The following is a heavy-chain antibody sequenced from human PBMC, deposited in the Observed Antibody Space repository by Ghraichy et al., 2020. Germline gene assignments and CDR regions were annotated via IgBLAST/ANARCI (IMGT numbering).Heavy chain of an antibody. V-gene: IGHV3-11*01. D-gene: IGHD3-22*01. J-gene: IGHJ4*02. CDR3: ARDSGGGYYSLSVDY. CDR2: ISSSGSTI. Sequence: GSLNISCAASGFTFSDYYMSWIRQAPGKGLEWVSYISSSGSTISYSDSVKGRFTISRDNAKNSLYLQMNSLRAEDTAVYYCARDSGGGYYSLSVDYWGQGTLVTVSS. CDR1: GFTFSDYY.